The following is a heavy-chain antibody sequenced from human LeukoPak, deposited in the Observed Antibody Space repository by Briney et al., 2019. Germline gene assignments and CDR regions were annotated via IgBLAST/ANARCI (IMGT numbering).Heavy chain of an antibody. CDR3: ARDSLKKAAGTTMAGD. V-gene: IGHV1-69*05. CDR1: GGTFSSYA. D-gene: IGHD6-13*01. J-gene: IGHJ4*02. Sequence: GASVKVSCKASGGTFSSYAISWVRQAPGQGLEWMGRIIPIFGTANYAQKFQGRVTITTDESTSTAYMELSSLRSEDTAVYYCARDSLKKAAGTTMAGDWGQGTLVTVSS. CDR2: IIPIFGTA.